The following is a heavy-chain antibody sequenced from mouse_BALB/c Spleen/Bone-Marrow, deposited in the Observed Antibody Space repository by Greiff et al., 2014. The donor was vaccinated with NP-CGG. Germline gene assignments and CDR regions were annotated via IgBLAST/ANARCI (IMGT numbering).Heavy chain of an antibody. V-gene: IGHV5-12*02. D-gene: IGHD2-1*01. CDR1: GFTFSDYY. CDR3: ARHLYGNYGAMDY. CDR2: ISNGGGST. Sequence: EVQGVESGGGLVQPGGSLKLSCATSGFTFSDYYMYWVRQTPEKRLEWVAYISNGGGSTYYPDTVKGRFTISRDNAKNTLYLQTSRLKSEDTAMYYCARHLYGNYGAMDYWGQGTSVAVSS. J-gene: IGHJ4*01.